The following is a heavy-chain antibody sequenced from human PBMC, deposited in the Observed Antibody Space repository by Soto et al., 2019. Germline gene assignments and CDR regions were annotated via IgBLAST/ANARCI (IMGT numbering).Heavy chain of an antibody. D-gene: IGHD1-1*01. CDR2: VNPLLGTE. Sequence: VASVKVSCKASGYTFTTYYIHWVRQAPGQGLEWMGIVNPLLGTESYAQKFEDRVTLTRDTSTTTVYMELTSLTSEDTAVYFCVRGGTGTAGSRTYYGMDLWGQGTTVTVSS. V-gene: IGHV1-46*01. CDR1: GYTFTTYY. J-gene: IGHJ6*02. CDR3: VRGGTGTAGSRTYYGMDL.